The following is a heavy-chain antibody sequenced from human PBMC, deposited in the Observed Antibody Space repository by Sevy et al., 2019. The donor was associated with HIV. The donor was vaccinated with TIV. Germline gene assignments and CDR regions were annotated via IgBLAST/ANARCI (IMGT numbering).Heavy chain of an antibody. CDR2: IDYNGHI. J-gene: IGHJ4*02. CDR3: AGENAWGRGYS. CDR1: GGSITSLY. D-gene: IGHD1-26*01. Sequence: SETLSLTCTVSGGSITSLYWNWIRQPPGKGLEWIAHIDYNGHINYNPSLKSRVTLSLDTSKNQFSLRLSSVTAADTAMYYCAGENAWGRGYSWGQGTLVTVSS. V-gene: IGHV4-59*08.